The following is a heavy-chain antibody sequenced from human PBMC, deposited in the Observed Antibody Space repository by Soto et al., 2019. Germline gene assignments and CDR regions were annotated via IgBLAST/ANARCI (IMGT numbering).Heavy chain of an antibody. CDR3: ARRVVSSSSSGRWFDP. Sequence: PGGSLRLSCAASGFIFSSYRMNWVRQAPGKGLEWISSISTNSRYIYYADSVEGRFTVSRDNSNNSLYLQMDNLRAEDTAVYYCARRVVSSSSSGRWFDPWGQGTLVTVSS. CDR1: GFIFSSYR. J-gene: IGHJ5*02. D-gene: IGHD6-6*01. V-gene: IGHV3-21*01. CDR2: ISTNSRYI.